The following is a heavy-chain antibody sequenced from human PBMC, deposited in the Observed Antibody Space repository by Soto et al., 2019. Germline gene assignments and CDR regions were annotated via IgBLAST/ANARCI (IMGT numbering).Heavy chain of an antibody. J-gene: IGHJ4*02. CDR1: GFTFSSYG. D-gene: IGHD3-9*01. CDR2: ISYDGSNK. Sequence: QVQLVESGGGVVQPGRSLRLSCAASGFTFSSYGMHWVRQAPGKGLEWVAVISYDGSNKYYADSVKGRFSISRDNSKNTLYMQRNSLRGEDTAVYYCAKDPRYYDILTGYGGAYFDYWGQGTLVTVSS. V-gene: IGHV3-30*18. CDR3: AKDPRYYDILTGYGGAYFDY.